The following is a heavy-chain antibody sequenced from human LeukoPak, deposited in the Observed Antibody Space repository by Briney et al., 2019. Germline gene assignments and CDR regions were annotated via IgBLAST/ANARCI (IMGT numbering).Heavy chain of an antibody. CDR3: ARGGITMIVVVTGDH. V-gene: IGHV3-21*01. J-gene: IGHJ4*02. CDR1: GFTFSSYS. Sequence: GGSLRLSCAASGFTFSSYSMNWVRQAPGKGLEWVSSISSSSSYIYYADSVKGRFTISRDNAKNSLYLQMNSLRAEDTAVYYCARGGITMIVVVTGDHWGQGTLVTVSS. CDR2: ISSSSSYI. D-gene: IGHD3-22*01.